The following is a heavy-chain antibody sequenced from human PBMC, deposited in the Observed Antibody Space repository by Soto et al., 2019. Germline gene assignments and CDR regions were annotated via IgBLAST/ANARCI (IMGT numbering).Heavy chain of an antibody. CDR1: GFTVSNSY. J-gene: IGHJ4*02. CDR2: IYTAGST. D-gene: IGHD5-12*01. Sequence: EAQLVESGGGLVQPGGSLRLSCAASGFTVSNSYMTWVRQAPGKGLEWVSVIYTAGSTFYADSVKGRFTISRDTSKNTVYLQMNRLRAEDTAVYYCARDLATQGAYWGQGALVTVSS. V-gene: IGHV3-66*01. CDR3: ARDLATQGAY.